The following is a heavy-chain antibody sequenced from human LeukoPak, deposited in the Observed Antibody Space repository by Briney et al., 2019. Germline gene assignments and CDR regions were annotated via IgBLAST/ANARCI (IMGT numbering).Heavy chain of an antibody. D-gene: IGHD6-19*01. V-gene: IGHV3-11*01. CDR2: ISNSDSTI. CDR3: ARDRWLGTDYYGMDV. J-gene: IGHJ6*02. Sequence: PGGSLRLSCAASGFTFSDYYMSWTRQAPGKGLEWVSYISNSDSTIYYADSVKGRFTISRDNAKNSLFLQMNSLRAEDMAVYYCARDRWLGTDYYGMDVWGQGTTVTVSS. CDR1: GFTFSDYY.